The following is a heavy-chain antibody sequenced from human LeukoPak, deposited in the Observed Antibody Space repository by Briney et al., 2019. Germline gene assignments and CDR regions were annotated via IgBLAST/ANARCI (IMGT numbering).Heavy chain of an antibody. J-gene: IGHJ4*02. Sequence: SQTLSLTCAISGDSVSSNTAAGYWIRQSPSRGLEWLGRTYYRSRWYYEYAVSVRSWITINADTSKNHFSLQLNSVTPDDTAVYYCARDPSGDQGLDSWGQGTLVSVSS. V-gene: IGHV6-1*03. CDR1: GDSVSSNTAA. D-gene: IGHD3-10*01. CDR3: ARDPSGDQGLDS. CDR2: TYYRSRWYY.